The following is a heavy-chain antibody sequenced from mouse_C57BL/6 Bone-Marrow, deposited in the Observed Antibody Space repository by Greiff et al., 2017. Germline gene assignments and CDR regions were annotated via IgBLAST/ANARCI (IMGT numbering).Heavy chain of an antibody. V-gene: IGHV7-3*01. CDR3: ARYHGDYAMDY. J-gene: IGHJ4*01. CDR1: GFTFPDYY. Sequence: EVQGVESGGGLVQPGGSLSLSCAASGFTFPDYYMSWVRPPPGKALEWLGFIRNKANGYTTEYSASVKGRFTISRDNSQSILYLQMNALRAEDSATYYCARYHGDYAMDYWGQGTSVTVSS. CDR2: IRNKANGYTT.